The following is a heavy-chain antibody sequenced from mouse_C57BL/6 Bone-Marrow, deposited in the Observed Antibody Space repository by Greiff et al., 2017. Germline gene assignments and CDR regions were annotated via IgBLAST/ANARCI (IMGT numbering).Heavy chain of an antibody. J-gene: IGHJ2*01. CDR3: ARSDYSNHGYFDY. V-gene: IGHV3-8*01. CDR2: ISYSGST. D-gene: IGHD2-5*01. CDR1: GYSIASDY. Sequence: DVKLQESGPGLAKPSQTLSLTCSVTGYSIASDYWNWIRKFPGNKLEYMGYISYSGSTYYNPSLKSRISITRDTSKNQYYLQLNSVTTEDTATYYCARSDYSNHGYFDYWGQGTTLTVSS.